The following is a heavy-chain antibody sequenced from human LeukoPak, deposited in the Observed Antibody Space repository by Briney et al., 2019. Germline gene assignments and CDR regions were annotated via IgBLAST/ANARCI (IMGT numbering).Heavy chain of an antibody. CDR2: ISSISSYI. J-gene: IGHJ3*02. Sequence: PGGSLRLSCAASGFTFSSYSMNWVRQAPGKGLEWVSSISSISSYIYYADSVKGRFTISRDNAKDSLYLQMDSLRAEDTAVYYCARDPSGSYYPRVSGALDIWGQGTMVTVSS. V-gene: IGHV3-21*01. CDR1: GFTFSSYS. CDR3: ARDPSGSYYPRVSGALDI. D-gene: IGHD1-26*01.